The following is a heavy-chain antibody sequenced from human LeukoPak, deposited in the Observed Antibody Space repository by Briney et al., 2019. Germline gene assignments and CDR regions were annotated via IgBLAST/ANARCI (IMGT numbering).Heavy chain of an antibody. Sequence: ATVKVSCKASGYTFTSYGISWVRQAPGQGLEWMGWISSYYGNTNYAQKLQGRVTMTTDTSTSTAYMELRSLRSDDTAVYYCAREYIVGATIYYFDYWGQGTLVTVPS. J-gene: IGHJ4*02. CDR3: AREYIVGATIYYFDY. CDR1: GYTFTSYG. CDR2: ISSYYGNT. V-gene: IGHV1-18*01. D-gene: IGHD1-26*01.